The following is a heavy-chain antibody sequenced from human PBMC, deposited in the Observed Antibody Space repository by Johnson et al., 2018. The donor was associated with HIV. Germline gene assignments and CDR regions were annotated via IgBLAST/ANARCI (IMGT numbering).Heavy chain of an antibody. CDR2: IRWHGGIT. Sequence: VQLVESGGGVVRPGGSLRLSCAASGFIFDQSGMSWVRQVPGKGLAWVSGIRWHGGITGYADSVKGRFTISRDNAENSLYLQMNSLRAEDTALDYCARDRRIMMTFGADVFDIRGQGTMVTVSS. CDR3: ARDRRIMMTFGADVFDI. J-gene: IGHJ3*02. CDR1: GFIFDQSG. D-gene: IGHD3-16*01. V-gene: IGHV3-20*04.